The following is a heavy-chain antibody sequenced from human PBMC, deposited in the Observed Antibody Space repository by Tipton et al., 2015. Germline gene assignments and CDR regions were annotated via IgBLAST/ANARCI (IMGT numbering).Heavy chain of an antibody. CDR1: SDSISKYY. Sequence: TLSLTCSVSSDSISKYYWSWIRQPPGKELEWIGYIQYSGSTNYNPSLKSRVTISVDTSKTQFSLKLSSVTAADTAVYYCARRCGADCYWGYYFDHWGQGTLVNVSS. V-gene: IGHV4-59*12. CDR3: ARRCGADCYWGYYFDH. J-gene: IGHJ4*02. CDR2: IQYSGST. D-gene: IGHD2-21*01.